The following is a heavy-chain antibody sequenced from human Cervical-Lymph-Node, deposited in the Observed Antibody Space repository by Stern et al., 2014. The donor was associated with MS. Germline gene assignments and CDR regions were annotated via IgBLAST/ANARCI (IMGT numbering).Heavy chain of an antibody. D-gene: IGHD6-13*01. CDR3: ASMYSSSWYQYFDY. V-gene: IGHV3-33*01. CDR1: GFTFSSYG. CDR2: IWYDGSNK. Sequence: VQLVESGGGVVQPGRSLRLSCAASGFTFSSYGMHWVRQAPGKGLEWVAVIWYDGSNKYYADSVKGRFTISRDNSKNTLYLQMNSLRAEDTAVYYCASMYSSSWYQYFDYWGQGTLVTVSS. J-gene: IGHJ4*02.